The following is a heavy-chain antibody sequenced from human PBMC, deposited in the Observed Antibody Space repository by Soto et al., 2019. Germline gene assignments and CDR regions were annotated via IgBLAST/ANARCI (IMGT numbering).Heavy chain of an antibody. Sequence: QVLLQESGPGLVKPSDTLSLTCAVSGYSISSSHWWGWIRQPPGKGLEWIGYIYYSGSTYYNPSLKSRVTMSVDTSKNQFSLKVSSVTAVDTAVYYCARSYRDYGMDVWGQGTTVTVSS. CDR2: IYYSGST. V-gene: IGHV4-28*01. J-gene: IGHJ6*02. CDR1: GYSISSSHW. CDR3: ARSYRDYGMDV. D-gene: IGHD5-18*01.